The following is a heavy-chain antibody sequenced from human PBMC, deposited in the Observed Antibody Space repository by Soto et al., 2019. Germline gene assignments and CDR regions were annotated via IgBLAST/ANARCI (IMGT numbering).Heavy chain of an antibody. CDR2: IYFRGNS. CDR1: GDSITSSPYY. D-gene: IGHD2-15*01. J-gene: IGHJ4*02. CDR3: ARSGGSNSWYGVFDF. Sequence: QVQLQESGPGLVKPSQTLSVTCTVSGDSITSSPYYWSWVRQLPGRGLEWIGYIYFRGNSYYNPSLKSRVTISLARSKNQFSLELNSVTAADTAVYYCARSGGSNSWYGVFDFWGQGTLVNVSS. V-gene: IGHV4-30-4*01.